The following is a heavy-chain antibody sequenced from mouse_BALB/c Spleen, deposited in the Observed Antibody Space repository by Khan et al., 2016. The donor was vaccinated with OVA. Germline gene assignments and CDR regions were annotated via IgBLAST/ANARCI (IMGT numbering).Heavy chain of an antibody. CDR1: GYTFSTYW. D-gene: IGHD2-1*01. CDR3: ARFGNHWYFDV. Sequence: QAQLQQSGAELMKPGASMKISCKATGYTFSTYWTEWVKQRPGHGLEWIGEILPGRGRTNYNEKFKGKATFTADTSSNTAHMHLRSLTSEDAAVYYCARFGNHWYFDVWGAGTTGTVSS. J-gene: IGHJ1*01. CDR2: ILPGRGRT. V-gene: IGHV1-9*01.